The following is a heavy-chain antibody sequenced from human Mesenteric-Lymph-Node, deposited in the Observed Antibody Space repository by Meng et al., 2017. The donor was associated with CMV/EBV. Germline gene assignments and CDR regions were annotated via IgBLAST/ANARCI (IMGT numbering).Heavy chain of an antibody. Sequence: GGSLRLSCAASGFTFSLYEMNWVRQAPGKGLEWISYISTNGSNIYYADSVKGRFTISRDNSKNTLYLQMNSLRAEDTAVYYCAKNPRSGSYPYYFDYWGQGTLVTVSS. CDR2: ISTNGSNI. D-gene: IGHD1-26*01. V-gene: IGHV3-48*03. J-gene: IGHJ4*02. CDR3: AKNPRSGSYPYYFDY. CDR1: GFTFSLYE.